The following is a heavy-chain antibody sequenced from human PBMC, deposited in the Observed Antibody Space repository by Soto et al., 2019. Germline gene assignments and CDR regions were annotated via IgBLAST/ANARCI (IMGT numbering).Heavy chain of an antibody. D-gene: IGHD6-6*01. V-gene: IGHV4-31*03. CDR2: IYYSGST. J-gene: IGHJ4*02. CDR3: ARSRPIAARRSDYFDY. Sequence: ASETLSLTCTVSGGSISSGGYYWSWIRQHPGKGLEWIGYIYYSGSTYYNPSLKSRVTISVDTSKNQFSLKLSSVTAANTAVYYCARSRPIAARRSDYFDYWGQGTLVTVSS. CDR1: GGSISSGGYY.